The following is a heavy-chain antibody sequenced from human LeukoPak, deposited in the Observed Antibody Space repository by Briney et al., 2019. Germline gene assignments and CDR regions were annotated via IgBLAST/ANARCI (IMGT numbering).Heavy chain of an antibody. CDR2: ITSKTDGGTT. CDR1: GFPFTYAW. CDR3: TTGVRGD. V-gene: IGHV3-15*01. D-gene: IGHD3-10*01. Sequence: GGSLRLSCAASGFPFTYAWTNWVRQAPGKGLEWVGRITSKTDGGTTDYAAPVKGRFTISRDDSKNMLYLQMNSLKTEDTAVYYCTTGVRGDWGQGTLVTVSS. J-gene: IGHJ4*02.